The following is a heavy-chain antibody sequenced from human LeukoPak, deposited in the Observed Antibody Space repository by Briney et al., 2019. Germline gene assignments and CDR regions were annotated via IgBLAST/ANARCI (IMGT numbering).Heavy chain of an antibody. CDR3: AKDLRGSYYFDY. CDR1: GFTFSSYG. D-gene: IGHD1-26*01. CDR2: ISGSGGST. V-gene: IGHV3-23*01. Sequence: GGSLRLSCAASGFTFSSYGMSWVRQAPGKGLEWVSAISGSGGSTYYADSVKGRFTISRDNSKNTLYLQMNSLRAEDTAVYYCAKDLRGSYYFDYWGQGTLVTVSS. J-gene: IGHJ4*02.